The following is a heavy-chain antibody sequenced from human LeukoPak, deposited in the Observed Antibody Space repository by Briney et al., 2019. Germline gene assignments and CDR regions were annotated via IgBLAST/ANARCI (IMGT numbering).Heavy chain of an antibody. CDR3: ARGGSGYGNYYYYYYMDV. CDR1: GYSISSGYY. CDR2: IYHSGST. D-gene: IGHD5-12*01. Sequence: SETLSLTCTVSGYSISSGYYWGWIRQPPGKGLEWIGSIYHSGSTYYNPSLKSRVTISVDTSKNQFSLKLSSVTAADTAVYYRARGGSGYGNYYYYYYMDVWGKGTTVTISS. V-gene: IGHV4-38-2*02. J-gene: IGHJ6*03.